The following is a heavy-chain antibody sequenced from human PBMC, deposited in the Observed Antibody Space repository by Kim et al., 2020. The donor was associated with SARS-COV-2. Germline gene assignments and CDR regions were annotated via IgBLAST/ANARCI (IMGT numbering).Heavy chain of an antibody. CDR2: INTNSGVT. D-gene: IGHD3-10*01. CDR3: ARAADFGLGTYNYGMDV. CDR1: AYTFIDYY. V-gene: IGHV1-2*06. J-gene: IGHJ6*02. Sequence: ASVKVSCKTFAYTFIDYYIHWVRQAPGQGLEWMGRINTNSGVTKYPQKFQGRVTMTRDTSIGTAYMEVSSLRSDDTAVYYCARAADFGLGTYNYGMDVWGQGTTVTVSS.